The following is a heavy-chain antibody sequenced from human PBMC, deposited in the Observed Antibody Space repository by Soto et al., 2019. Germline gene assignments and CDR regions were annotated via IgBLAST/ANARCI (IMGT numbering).Heavy chain of an antibody. J-gene: IGHJ4*01. D-gene: IGHD6-13*01. CDR2: SRNKVNSYTT. Sequence: GGSLRLSCAASGFIFSDHYMDWVRQAPGKGLEWVGRSRNKVNSYTTEYAASVKGRFAISRDDSKKSLFLQMNSLKTEDTAVYYCTRVFGSSWYQAFFDYWGHGTLVTVSS. CDR3: TRVFGSSWYQAFFDY. CDR1: GFIFSDHY. V-gene: IGHV3-72*01.